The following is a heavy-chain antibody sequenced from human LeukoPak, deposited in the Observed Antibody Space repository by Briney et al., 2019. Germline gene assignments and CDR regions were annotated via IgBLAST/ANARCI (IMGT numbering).Heavy chain of an antibody. J-gene: IGHJ5*02. V-gene: IGHV3-33*01. Sequence: GGSLRLSCAASGFTFSSYGMHWVRQAPGKGLEWVAVIWYDGSNKYCADSVKGRFTISRDNSKNTLYLQMNSLRAEDTAVYYCARDRSGYEPENWFDPWGQGTLVTVSS. CDR3: ARDRSGYEPENWFDP. CDR1: GFTFSSYG. CDR2: IWYDGSNK. D-gene: IGHD5-12*01.